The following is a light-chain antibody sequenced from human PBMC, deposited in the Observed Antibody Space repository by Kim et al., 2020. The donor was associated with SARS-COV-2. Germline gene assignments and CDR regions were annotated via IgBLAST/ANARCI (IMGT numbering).Light chain of an antibody. V-gene: IGKV3-11*01. CDR3: QQRSYWPLT. Sequence: SLSPRERPTLSCRASQSLRFYLPGYQQKPGQAPRLLIYDASNRATGIPARFSGSGSETDFTLPISSLEPEDFAVYYCQQRSYWPLTFGGGTKLEI. CDR1: QSLRFY. CDR2: DAS. J-gene: IGKJ4*01.